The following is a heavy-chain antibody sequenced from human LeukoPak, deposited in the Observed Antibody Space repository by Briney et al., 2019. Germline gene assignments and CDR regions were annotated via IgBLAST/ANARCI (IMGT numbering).Heavy chain of an antibody. V-gene: IGHV4-59*01. D-gene: IGHD2-21*02. CDR1: GGSISSYY. CDR3: ARGPKVTDTRTGLDY. Sequence: SETLSLTCTVSGGSISSYYWSWIRQPPGKELEWIGHIYYSGSTNYNPSLKSRVTISVDTSKTQFSLQLSSVTAADTAIYYCARGPKVTDTRTGLDYWGQGTLVTVSS. CDR2: IYYSGST. J-gene: IGHJ4*02.